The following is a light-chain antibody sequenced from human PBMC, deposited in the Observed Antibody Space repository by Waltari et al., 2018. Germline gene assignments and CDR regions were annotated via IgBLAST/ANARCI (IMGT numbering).Light chain of an antibody. Sequence: EIVLTQSPATLSLSPGERATLSCRASQSINNYLAWYQQKPGQAPRLLIYDASKRATGIPARFSGSGFGTDFTVTISSLEPEDSAVYYCQQRSNWPLTFGGGTKVEIK. CDR3: QQRSNWPLT. CDR2: DAS. CDR1: QSINNY. V-gene: IGKV3-11*01. J-gene: IGKJ4*01.